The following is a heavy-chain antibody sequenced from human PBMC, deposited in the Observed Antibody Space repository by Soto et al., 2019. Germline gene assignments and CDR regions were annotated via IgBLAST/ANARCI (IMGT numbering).Heavy chain of an antibody. Sequence: SETLSLTCAVYGGSFSGYYWSWIRQPPGKGLEWIGEINHSGSTNYNPSLKSRVTISADTSKNQFSLKLSSLTAAVTAVYYCARGLGLVHNFDIWGQGTMVTVSS. CDR2: INHSGST. V-gene: IGHV4-34*01. CDR1: GGSFSGYY. D-gene: IGHD6-6*01. CDR3: ARGLGLVHNFDI. J-gene: IGHJ3*02.